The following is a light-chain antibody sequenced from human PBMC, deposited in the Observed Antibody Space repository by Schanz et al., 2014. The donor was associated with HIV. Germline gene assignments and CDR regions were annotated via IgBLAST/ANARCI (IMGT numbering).Light chain of an antibody. CDR3: QQRSNWPPVFT. CDR1: QSVTSRY. CDR2: DAS. J-gene: IGKJ4*01. Sequence: EIVLTQSPGTLSLSPGERATLSCRASQSVTSRYLAWYKQKHGQAPRLLIYDASNRATGIPARFSGNGSGTDFTLTISSLETEDFAVYYCQQRSNWPPVFTFGGGAKVEIK. V-gene: IGKV3D-20*02.